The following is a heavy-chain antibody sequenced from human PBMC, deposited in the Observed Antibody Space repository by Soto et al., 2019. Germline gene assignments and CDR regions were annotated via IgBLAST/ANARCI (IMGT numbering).Heavy chain of an antibody. J-gene: IGHJ4*02. CDR1: GGSISSSSYK. V-gene: IGHV4-39*02. CDR2: IFYSVST. CDR3: DRGTSRDKLHF. Sequence: SETLSLTCTVSGGSISSSSYKWGWIRQPPGKSMEWIGNIFYSVSTYYNPSLKSQVAITLDTSKNHFSLTLSSVTAADTAVYYGDRGTSRDKLHFWGQGALVTVSS. D-gene: IGHD6-6*01.